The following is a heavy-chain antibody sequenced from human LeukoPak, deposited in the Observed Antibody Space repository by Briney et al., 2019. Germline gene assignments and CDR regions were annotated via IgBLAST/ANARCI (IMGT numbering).Heavy chain of an antibody. D-gene: IGHD2-2*01. CDR3: AKDRGYCSSTSCYRYFDY. CDR1: GFTFSSYA. J-gene: IGHJ4*02. Sequence: GGSLRLSCAASGFTFSSYAMSWVRQAPGKGLEWVSAISGSGGSTYYADSVKGRFTISRDNSKNTLYLQMNSLRAEDTAVYYCAKDRGYCSSTSCYRYFDYWGQGTLVTVSS. V-gene: IGHV3-23*01. CDR2: ISGSGGST.